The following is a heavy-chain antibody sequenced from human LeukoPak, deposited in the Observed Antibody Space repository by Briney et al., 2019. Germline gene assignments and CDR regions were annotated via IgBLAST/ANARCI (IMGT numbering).Heavy chain of an antibody. D-gene: IGHD3-3*01. CDR3: ARAAGETSDYWSGFAFWFDP. V-gene: IGHV4-59*01. CDR2: IYDNGLT. J-gene: IGHJ5*01. CDR1: GGSISSYY. Sequence: PSETLSLTCTVSGGSISSYYWSWIRQPPGKELEWIGYIYDNGLTNYNPSLENRVTISLDTSKNQFSLRVKSVTAADTAVYYCARAAGETSDYWSGFAFWFDPWGQGTLVTVSS.